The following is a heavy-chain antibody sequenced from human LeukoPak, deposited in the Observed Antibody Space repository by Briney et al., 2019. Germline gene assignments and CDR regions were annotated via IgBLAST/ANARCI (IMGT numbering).Heavy chain of an antibody. V-gene: IGHV1-69*05. D-gene: IGHD2/OR15-2a*01. CDR3: AREVLSDIRGSVY. CDR1: GRTFSSYA. Sequence: GVSVKVPCKASGRTFSSYAISWVRQAPGQGLEWMGGIIPLFGTSNYAQKFQGRVTITTDESTSTAYLELSSLRSEDTAVYYCAREVLSDIRGSVYWGQGTLVTVSS. CDR2: IIPLFGTS. J-gene: IGHJ4*02.